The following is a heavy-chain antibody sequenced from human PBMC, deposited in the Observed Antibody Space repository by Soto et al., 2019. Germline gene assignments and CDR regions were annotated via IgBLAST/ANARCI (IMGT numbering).Heavy chain of an antibody. CDR3: AGVYRGGDAFDI. V-gene: IGHV1-18*01. J-gene: IGHJ3*02. D-gene: IGHD1-26*01. Sequence: QVQLVQSGAEVKKPGASVKVSCKASGYTFTSYGISWVRQAPGQGLECMGWISAYNGNTNYAQKLQGRSTKTTGTSTSPAYRGLRSLGTDDTAVYYWAGVYRGGDAFDIWGQGTMVTVSS. CDR2: ISAYNGNT. CDR1: GYTFTSYG.